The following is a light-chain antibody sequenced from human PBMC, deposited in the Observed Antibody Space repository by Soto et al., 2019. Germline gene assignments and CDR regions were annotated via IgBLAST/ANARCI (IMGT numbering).Light chain of an antibody. CDR2: WAS. CDR1: KSILYSSDNKNY. Sequence: DIVMTQSPDSLAVSLGERATVNCKSSKSILYSSDNKNYLAWYQQKAGQPPKLLIYWASTRESWVPDRFSGSGSGTDFTLTISSLQAEDVAVYYCQQYYSLPLTFGQGTRLEIK. V-gene: IGKV4-1*01. CDR3: QQYYSLPLT. J-gene: IGKJ5*01.